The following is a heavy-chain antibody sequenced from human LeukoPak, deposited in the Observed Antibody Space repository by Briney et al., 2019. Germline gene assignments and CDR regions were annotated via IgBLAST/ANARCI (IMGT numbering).Heavy chain of an antibody. J-gene: IGHJ4*02. Sequence: GGSLRLSCAASGFTFSSYDMTWVRQAPGRGLEWVSSIRPSGDNTYYGDSVKGRFTISRDNSKNTLYLQMNSLRAEDTAVYYCAKDPYDSSGYYHQDYWGQGTLVTVSS. D-gene: IGHD3-22*01. V-gene: IGHV3-23*01. CDR1: GFTFSSYD. CDR3: AKDPYDSSGYYHQDY. CDR2: IRPSGDNT.